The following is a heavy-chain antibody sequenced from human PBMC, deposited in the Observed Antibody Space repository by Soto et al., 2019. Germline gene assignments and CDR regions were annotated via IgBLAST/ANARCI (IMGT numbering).Heavy chain of an antibody. CDR1: GFTFSSYS. D-gene: IGHD3-22*01. J-gene: IGHJ6*02. CDR2: ISSSSSYI. Sequence: GGSLRLSCAASGFTFSSYSMNWVRQAPGKGLEWVSSISSSSSYIYYADSVKGRFTISRDNAKNSLYLQMNSLRAEDTAVYYCASSGGYYDSSGAMDVWGQGTTVTVSS. CDR3: ASSGGYYDSSGAMDV. V-gene: IGHV3-21*01.